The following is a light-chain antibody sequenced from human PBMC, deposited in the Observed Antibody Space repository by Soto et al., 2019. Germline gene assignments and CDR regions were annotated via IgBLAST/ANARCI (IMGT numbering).Light chain of an antibody. CDR1: QSVRSK. CDR2: SVF. V-gene: IGKV3-20*01. J-gene: IGKJ1*01. CDR3: QQYDSSPWT. Sequence: EIVLTQSPVTLSWSPGERATLSCRASQSVRSKLAWYQQKPGQAPRLLIYSVFSRAPGIPDRFSGSESGTDFTLSISRLEPEDFAVYYCQQYDSSPWTFGQGTKVDIK.